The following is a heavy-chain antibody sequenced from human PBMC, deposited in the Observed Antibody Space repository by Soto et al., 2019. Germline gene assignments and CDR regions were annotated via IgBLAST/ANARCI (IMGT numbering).Heavy chain of an antibody. CDR3: ARGSSSWYGYFDY. V-gene: IGHV4-59*01. D-gene: IGHD6-13*01. CDR1: GGSISSYY. Sequence: SETLSLTCTVSGGSISSYYWSWIRQPPGKGLEWIGYIYYSGSTNCNPSLKSRVTISVDTSKNQFSLKLSSVTAADTAVYYCARGSSSWYGYFDYWGQGTLVTVSS. CDR2: IYYSGST. J-gene: IGHJ4*02.